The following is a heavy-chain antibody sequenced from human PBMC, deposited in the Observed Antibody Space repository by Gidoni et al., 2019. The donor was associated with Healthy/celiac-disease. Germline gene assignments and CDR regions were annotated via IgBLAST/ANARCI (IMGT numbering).Heavy chain of an antibody. CDR3: AKDSVEMATIIPFDY. V-gene: IGHV3-23*01. CDR2: ISGSGGST. Sequence: EVQLLESGGGLVQPGGSLRLSCAAPGFTFSRYAMSWVRQAPGKGLEWVSAISGSGGSTYYADSVKGRFTISRDNSKNTLYLQMNSLRAEDTAVYYCAKDSVEMATIIPFDYWGQGTLVTVSS. J-gene: IGHJ4*02. CDR1: GFTFSRYA. D-gene: IGHD5-12*01.